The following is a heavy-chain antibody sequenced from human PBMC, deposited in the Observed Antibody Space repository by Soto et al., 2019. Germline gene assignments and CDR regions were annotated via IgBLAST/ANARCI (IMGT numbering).Heavy chain of an antibody. CDR1: GYSLSNTW. CDR3: ATVHVLRFLEWLTLAPPDPYYGMDV. CDR2: IFPDDSDT. J-gene: IGHJ6*02. V-gene: IGHV5-51*01. D-gene: IGHD3-3*01. Sequence: GESLKISCKGSGYSLSNTWIAWVRQIPGQGLEWMGIIFPDDSDTRYSPSFQGQVTISADKSTRTVFLQWSSLKASDSAMFYCATVHVLRFLEWLTLAPPDPYYGMDVWGQGTTVTVSS.